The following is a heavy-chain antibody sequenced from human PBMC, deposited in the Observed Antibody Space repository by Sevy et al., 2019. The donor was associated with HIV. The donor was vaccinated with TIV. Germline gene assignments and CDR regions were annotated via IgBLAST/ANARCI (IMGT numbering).Heavy chain of an antibody. V-gene: IGHV1-2*02. J-gene: IGHJ4*02. Sequence: ASVKVSCKASGYTFTGYYMHWVRQAPGQGLEWMGWINPNSGGTNYAQKFQGRVTMTRETSISTAYMELSRLRSDDTAVYYCARGNEDYDYVWGSYRQRYYFDYWGQGTLVTVSS. CDR3: ARGNEDYDYVWGSYRQRYYFDY. CDR2: INPNSGGT. CDR1: GYTFTGYY. D-gene: IGHD3-16*02.